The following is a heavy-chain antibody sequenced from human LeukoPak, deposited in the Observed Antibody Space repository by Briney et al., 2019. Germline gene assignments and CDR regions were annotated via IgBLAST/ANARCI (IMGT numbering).Heavy chain of an antibody. CDR1: GFNFVNTW. CDR2: IKNDGSGI. Sequence: HSGGPLRLSCAASGFNFVNTWMHWVRQAPGKGLVWVARIKNDGSGIIYADSVEGRFTISRDNAKNSLYLQMNSLRAEDTAIYYCARGSSAAAESYFDSWGQGTLITVSS. D-gene: IGHD6-25*01. J-gene: IGHJ4*02. V-gene: IGHV3-74*01. CDR3: ARGSSAAAESYFDS.